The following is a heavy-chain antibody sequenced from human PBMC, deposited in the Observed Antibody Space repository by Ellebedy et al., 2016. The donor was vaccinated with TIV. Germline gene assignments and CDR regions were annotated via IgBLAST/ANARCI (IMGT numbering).Heavy chain of an antibody. Sequence: GGSLRLXCTASGLIPNIYGMHWVRQAPGKGLEWVALISFDGSGKYYADSVKGRFTISRDNSKNTLYLQMHSLRTEDTAVYYCAKDRLTGSGNSDAFDIWGQGTMVTVSS. D-gene: IGHD1-26*01. CDR3: AKDRLTGSGNSDAFDI. J-gene: IGHJ3*02. CDR1: GLIPNIYG. CDR2: ISFDGSGK. V-gene: IGHV3-30*18.